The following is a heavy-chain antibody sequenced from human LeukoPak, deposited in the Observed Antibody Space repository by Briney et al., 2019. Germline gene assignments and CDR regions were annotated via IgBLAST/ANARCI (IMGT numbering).Heavy chain of an antibody. Sequence: GGSLRLSCAASGFTFSSYEMNWVRQAPGKGLEWVSYISSSGSTKYYADSVKGRFTISRDNAKNSLYLQMNSLRAEDTAVYYCARDGGYYDSSGYSFDYWGQGTLVTFSS. CDR3: ARDGGYYDSSGYSFDY. CDR1: GFTFSSYE. CDR2: ISSSGSTK. V-gene: IGHV3-48*03. J-gene: IGHJ4*02. D-gene: IGHD3-22*01.